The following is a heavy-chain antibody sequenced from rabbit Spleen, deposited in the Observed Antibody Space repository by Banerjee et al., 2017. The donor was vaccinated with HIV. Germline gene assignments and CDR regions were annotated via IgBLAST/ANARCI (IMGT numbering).Heavy chain of an antibody. CDR2: IDTGSSGFT. CDR1: GVSFSSSSY. CDR3: ARDLTDAIGWNFGW. D-gene: IGHD4-1*01. Sequence: QSLEESGGDLVKPGGTLTLTCTASGVSFSSSSYMCWVRQAPGKGLEWIACIDTGSSGFTYFATWAKGRFTCSKTSSTTVTLQMTRLTAADTATYFCARDLTDAIGWNFGWWGPGTLVTVS. J-gene: IGHJ4*01. V-gene: IGHV1S40*01.